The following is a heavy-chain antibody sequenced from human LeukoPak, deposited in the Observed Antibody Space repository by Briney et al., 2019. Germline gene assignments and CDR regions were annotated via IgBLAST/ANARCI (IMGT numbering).Heavy chain of an antibody. CDR2: IKPDGSEK. Sequence: GGSPRLSCAASGFTFSSYWMSWVRQAPGKGLEWVANIKPDGSEKKYVDSVKGRFTISRDNAKNSLCLQMNSLRAEDTAVYYCARQANYYYDSSGYYYFDYWGQGTLVTVSS. J-gene: IGHJ4*02. V-gene: IGHV3-7*03. D-gene: IGHD3-22*01. CDR3: ARQANYYYDSSGYYYFDY. CDR1: GFTFSSYW.